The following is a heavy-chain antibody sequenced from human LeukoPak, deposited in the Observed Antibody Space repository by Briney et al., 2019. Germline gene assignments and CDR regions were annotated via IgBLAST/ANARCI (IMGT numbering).Heavy chain of an antibody. Sequence: SETLSLTCTVSGGSITSYYWGWFRQPPGKGLEWIGYIYYNGSTNYNPSLKSRVTISVDTSKNQFSLKLSSVTAADTAVYYCARGRYDTSGYPDDYWGQGTLVTVSS. J-gene: IGHJ4*02. CDR3: ARGRYDTSGYPDDY. CDR2: IYYNGST. V-gene: IGHV4-59*08. CDR1: GGSITSYY. D-gene: IGHD3-22*01.